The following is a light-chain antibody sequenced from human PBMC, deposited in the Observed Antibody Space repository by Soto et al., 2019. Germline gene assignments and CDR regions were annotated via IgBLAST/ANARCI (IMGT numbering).Light chain of an antibody. Sequence: EIVLTQSPGTLSLSPGERATLSCRASQSVSSSYLAWYQQKPGQAPRLLIYGASSRATGIPDRFSGSGSGTDFTLTISRLEPKDFPVYYYQQYGSSPFTFGPGTKVDIK. J-gene: IGKJ3*01. CDR1: QSVSSSY. V-gene: IGKV3-20*01. CDR3: QQYGSSPFT. CDR2: GAS.